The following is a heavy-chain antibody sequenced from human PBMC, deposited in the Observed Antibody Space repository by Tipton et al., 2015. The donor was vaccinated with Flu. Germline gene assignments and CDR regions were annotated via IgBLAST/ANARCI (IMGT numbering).Heavy chain of an antibody. D-gene: IGHD6-19*01. V-gene: IGHV4-59*01. Sequence: TLSLTCTVSGGSITSYYWSWIRQPPGKGLEWIGYIFYSGSTNYNPSLKSRVTMSVDTSKNQFSLKLSSVTAAGTAVYYCARRIAVAGIFDFWGQGTLVTVSS. J-gene: IGHJ4*02. CDR2: IFYSGST. CDR3: ARRIAVAGIFDF. CDR1: GGSITSYY.